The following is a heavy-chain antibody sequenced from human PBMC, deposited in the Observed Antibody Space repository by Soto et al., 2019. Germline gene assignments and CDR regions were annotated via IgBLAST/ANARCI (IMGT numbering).Heavy chain of an antibody. D-gene: IGHD6-6*01. V-gene: IGHV4-59*01. CDR3: ARDGSIAVRGRDWFDT. Sequence: PXETLCLTCTVAGGSISSYYWSWIRQPPGKGLEWIGYIYYSGSTNYNPSLKSRVTISVDTSKNQFSLKLSSVTAADTAVYYCARDGSIAVRGRDWFDTWGQGTLVTVS. J-gene: IGHJ5*02. CDR1: GGSISSYY. CDR2: IYYSGST.